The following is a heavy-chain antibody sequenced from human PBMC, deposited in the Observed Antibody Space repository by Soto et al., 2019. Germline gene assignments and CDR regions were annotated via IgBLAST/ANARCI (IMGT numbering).Heavy chain of an antibody. CDR1: GYPFTRYG. D-gene: IGHD3-22*01. Sequence: GASVKVSFKASGYPFTRYGFNCVLQPPEQWLDWMGCISAFNGNTNYAQKFQGRVTMTTHRSTSTSYMELTRLESDDTAVYYCARDSSGFSQYYFDYWGQGTLVTVSS. CDR2: ISAFNGNT. V-gene: IGHV1-18*01. J-gene: IGHJ4*02. CDR3: ARDSSGFSQYYFDY.